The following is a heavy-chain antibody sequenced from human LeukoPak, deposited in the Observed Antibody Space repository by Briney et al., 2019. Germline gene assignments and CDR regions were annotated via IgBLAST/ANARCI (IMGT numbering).Heavy chain of an antibody. V-gene: IGHV1-69*06. J-gene: IGHJ5*02. Sequence: SVKVSCKASGGTFSSYAISWVRQAPGQGLEWMGGIIPIFGTANYAQKFQGRVTITADKSTSTAYMELSSLRSEDTAVYYCASQASEYSSSSGWFDPWGQGTLVTVSS. D-gene: IGHD6-6*01. CDR2: IIPIFGTA. CDR1: GGTFSSYA. CDR3: ASQASEYSSSSGWFDP.